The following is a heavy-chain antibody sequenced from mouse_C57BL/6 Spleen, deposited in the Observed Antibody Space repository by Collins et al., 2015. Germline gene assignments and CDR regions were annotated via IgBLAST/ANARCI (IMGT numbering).Heavy chain of an antibody. D-gene: IGHD1-1*01. Sequence: QVQLQQSGAELMKPGASVKMSCKATGYTFSSYWIEWVKQRPGHGLEWIGEILPGSGSTNYNEKFKGKATFTADTSSNTAYMQLSSLTSEDSAVYYCARGYGSSYYAMDYWGQGTSVTVSS. V-gene: IGHV1-9*01. CDR3: ARGYGSSYYAMDY. CDR1: GYTFSSYW. J-gene: IGHJ4*01. CDR2: ILPGSGST.